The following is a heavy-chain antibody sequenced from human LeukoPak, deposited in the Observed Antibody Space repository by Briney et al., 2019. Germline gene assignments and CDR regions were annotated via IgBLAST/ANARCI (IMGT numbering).Heavy chain of an antibody. V-gene: IGHV3-48*01. CDR1: GFTFSSHG. Sequence: PGGSLRLSCAASGFTFSSHGMNWVRQAPGKGLEWVSGISPNGVITYYADSVKGRFTISRDNAKNSLHLQMNSLRAEDTAVYYCARGDSGSYLIFWGQGTLVTVSS. J-gene: IGHJ4*02. D-gene: IGHD1-26*01. CDR2: ISPNGVIT. CDR3: ARGDSGSYLIF.